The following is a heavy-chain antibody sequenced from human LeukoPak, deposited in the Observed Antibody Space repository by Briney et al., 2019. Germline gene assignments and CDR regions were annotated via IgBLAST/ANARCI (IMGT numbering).Heavy chain of an antibody. J-gene: IGHJ6*03. CDR3: ARQIYGDYVSYYYMDV. CDR1: GGSISSSSYY. V-gene: IGHV4-39*07. D-gene: IGHD4-17*01. Sequence: SETLSLTCTVSGGSISSSSYYWGWIRQPPGKGLEWIGGIYYSGSTYYNPSLKSRVTISVDTSKNQFSLKLSSVTAADTAVYYCARQIYGDYVSYYYMDVWGKGTTVTVSS. CDR2: IYYSGST.